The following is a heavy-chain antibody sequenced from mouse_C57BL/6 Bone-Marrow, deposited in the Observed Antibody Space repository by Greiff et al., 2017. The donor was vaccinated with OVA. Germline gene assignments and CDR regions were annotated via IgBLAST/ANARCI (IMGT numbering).Heavy chain of an antibody. CDR3: ATWSGSYVSWCAY. J-gene: IGHJ3*01. Sequence: VKLQQPGTELVKPGASVKLSCKASGYTFTSYWMHWVKQRPGQGLEWIGNINPCNGGTNYNEKFKSKATLTVDKSSSTAYMQLSSLTSEDSTVYYCATWSGSYVSWCAYWGQGTPVTVSA. D-gene: IGHD1-1*02. CDR2: INPCNGGT. V-gene: IGHV1-53*01. CDR1: GYTFTSYW.